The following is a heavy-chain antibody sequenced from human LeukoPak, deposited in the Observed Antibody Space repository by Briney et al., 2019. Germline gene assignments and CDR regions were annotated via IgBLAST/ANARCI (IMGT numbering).Heavy chain of an antibody. CDR1: GCTFSNYW. CDR3: TRSFDS. V-gene: IGHV3-74*01. CDR2: INGDGSST. Sequence: GGSLRHSCAASGCTFSNYWMHWVRQTPGKGLVWVSRINGDGSSTNYADSVKGRLTISRDNAKNTLYLQMNSLRAEVTAVYYSTRSFDSWGQGTLVTVSS. J-gene: IGHJ4*02.